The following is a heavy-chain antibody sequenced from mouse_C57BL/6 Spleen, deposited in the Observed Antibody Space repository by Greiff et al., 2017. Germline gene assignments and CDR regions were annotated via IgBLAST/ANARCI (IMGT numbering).Heavy chain of an antibody. CDR3: ARGGYYGAMDY. V-gene: IGHV1-52*01. Sequence: QVQLQQPGAELVRPGSSVKLSCKASGYTFTSYWMHWVKQRPIQGLEWIGNIDPSDSETHYNQKFKDKATLTVDKSSSTAYMQLSSLTSVDSAVYYWARGGYYGAMDYWGQGTSVTVSS. D-gene: IGHD1-1*01. CDR2: IDPSDSET. CDR1: GYTFTSYW. J-gene: IGHJ4*01.